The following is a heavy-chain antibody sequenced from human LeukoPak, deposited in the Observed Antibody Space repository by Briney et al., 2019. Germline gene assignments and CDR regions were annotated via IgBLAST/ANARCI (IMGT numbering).Heavy chain of an antibody. CDR2: IRYDGSNK. CDR1: GFTLSSYG. CDR3: AKDRRYCSGGSCDLFDY. J-gene: IGHJ4*02. D-gene: IGHD2-15*01. Sequence: PGGSLRLSCAASGFTLSSYGMHWVRQAPGKGLEWVVFIRYDGSNKYYADSVKGRFTISRDNSKNTLYLQMNSLRAEDTAVYYCAKDRRYCSGGSCDLFDYWGQGTLVTVSS. V-gene: IGHV3-30*02.